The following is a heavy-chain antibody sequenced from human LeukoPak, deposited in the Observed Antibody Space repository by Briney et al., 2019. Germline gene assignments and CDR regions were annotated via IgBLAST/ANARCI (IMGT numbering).Heavy chain of an antibody. J-gene: IGHJ3*02. CDR3: ARVRRSGYYYGSGSYSPAFDI. D-gene: IGHD3-10*01. CDR2: IYYSGST. V-gene: IGHV4-59*12. CDR1: GGSISSYY. Sequence: SETLSLTCTVSGGSISSYYWSWIRQPPGKGLEWIGYIYYSGSTNYNPSLKSRVTISVDTSKNQFSLKLSSVTAADTAVYYCARVRRSGYYYGSGSYSPAFDIWGQGTMVTVSS.